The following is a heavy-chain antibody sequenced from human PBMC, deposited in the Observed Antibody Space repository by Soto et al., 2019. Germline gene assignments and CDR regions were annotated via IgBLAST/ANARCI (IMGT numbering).Heavy chain of an antibody. V-gene: IGHV1-69*02. CDR3: ARSTYCSGGSCYSEPYYYYYMDV. D-gene: IGHD2-15*01. CDR2: IIPILGIA. J-gene: IGHJ6*03. CDR1: GGTFSSYT. Sequence: QVQLVQSGAEVKKPGSSVKVSCKASGGTFSSYTISWVRQAPGQGLEWMGRIIPILGIANYAQKFQGRVTIPADKSTSTAYMELSSLRSEDTAVYYCARSTYCSGGSCYSEPYYYYYMDVWGKGTTVTVSS.